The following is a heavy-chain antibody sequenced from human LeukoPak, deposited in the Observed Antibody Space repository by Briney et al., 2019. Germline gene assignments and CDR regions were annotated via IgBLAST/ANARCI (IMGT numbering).Heavy chain of an antibody. CDR1: GFTFSSYA. CDR3: AKQGTSMDYFDY. Sequence: PGGSLRLSCVASGFTFSSYALSWVRQAPGKGLDCVSVISGSDGYTYYADSVKGRFTISRDNSKNTLYLQMNSLRAEDTAIYYCAKQGTSMDYFDYWGRGTLVSVSS. D-gene: IGHD5-18*01. CDR2: ISGSDGYT. V-gene: IGHV3-23*01. J-gene: IGHJ4*01.